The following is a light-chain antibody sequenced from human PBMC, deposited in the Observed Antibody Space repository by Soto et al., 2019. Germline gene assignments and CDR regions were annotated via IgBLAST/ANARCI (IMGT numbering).Light chain of an antibody. CDR3: SSYISSSTFVV. CDR1: SRDVGGYNY. V-gene: IGLV2-14*01. J-gene: IGLJ2*01. Sequence: QSALTQPASVSGSPGQSINISCTGTSRDVGGYNYVSWHQQHPGKAPKVIITEVSNRPSGVSNRFSGSKSGNTASLTISGLQAEDEADYYCSSYISSSTFVVFGGGTKVTVL. CDR2: EVS.